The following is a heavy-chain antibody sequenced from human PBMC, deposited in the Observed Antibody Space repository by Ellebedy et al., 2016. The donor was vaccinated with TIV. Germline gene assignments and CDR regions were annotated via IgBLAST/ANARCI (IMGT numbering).Heavy chain of an antibody. CDR2: IYYSGST. CDR3: ARDRSAMVAFDY. D-gene: IGHD5-18*01. Sequence: SETLSLTCTVSGGSISSYYWSWIRQPPGKGLEWIGYIYYSGSTYYNPSLKSRVTISVDTSKNQFSLKLSSVTAADTAVYYCARDRSAMVAFDYWGQGTLVTVSS. CDR1: GGSISSYY. V-gene: IGHV4-59*06. J-gene: IGHJ4*02.